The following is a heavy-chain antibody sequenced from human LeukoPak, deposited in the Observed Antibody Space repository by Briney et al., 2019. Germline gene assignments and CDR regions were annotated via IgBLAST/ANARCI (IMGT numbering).Heavy chain of an antibody. CDR1: GFTFTTYC. Sequence: GGPLRLFCAASGFTFTTYCMSCVRQAPGKGLEGVASIKQDGTEKYYVDSVKGRFTISRDNSKNTLYLQMNSLRAEDTAVYYCARDTYRQWLTQGGYFQHWGQGTLVTVSS. J-gene: IGHJ1*01. CDR3: ARDTYRQWLTQGGYFQH. V-gene: IGHV3-7*01. D-gene: IGHD6-19*01. CDR2: IKQDGTEK.